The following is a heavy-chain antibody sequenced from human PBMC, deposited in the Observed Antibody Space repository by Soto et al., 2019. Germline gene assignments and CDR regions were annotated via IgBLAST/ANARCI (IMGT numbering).Heavy chain of an antibody. J-gene: IGHJ4*02. D-gene: IGHD3-10*01. CDR3: ARGLAQRPYGY. V-gene: IGHV4-34*01. CDR2: INHSGST. Sequence: QVQLQQWGAGLLKPSETLSLTCAVYGGSFSGYYWSWIRQPPGKGLEWIGEINHSGSTNYNPSLKSRVTISVDTSKNQFSLKLSSVTAADTAVYYCARGLAQRPYGYWGQGTLVTVSS. CDR1: GGSFSGYY.